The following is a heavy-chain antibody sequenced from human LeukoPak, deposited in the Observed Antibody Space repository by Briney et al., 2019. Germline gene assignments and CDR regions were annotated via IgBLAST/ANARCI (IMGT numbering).Heavy chain of an antibody. D-gene: IGHD6-13*01. CDR3: AKDLSPGSGSSWYVVDY. CDR1: GFTFDDYA. J-gene: IGHJ4*02. CDR2: ISWNSGSI. V-gene: IGHV3-9*01. Sequence: GGSLRLSCAASGFTFDDYAMHWVRQAPGKGLGWVSGISWNSGSIGYADSVEGRFTISRDNAKNSLYLQMNSLRAEDTALYYCAKDLSPGSGSSWYVVDYWGQGTLVTVSS.